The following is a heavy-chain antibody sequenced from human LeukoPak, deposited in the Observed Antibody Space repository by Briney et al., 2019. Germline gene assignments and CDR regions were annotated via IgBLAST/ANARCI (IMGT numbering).Heavy chain of an antibody. J-gene: IGHJ4*02. V-gene: IGHV3-23*01. CDR3: AKEFWGWSSGYYYDY. CDR2: ISGSGDST. D-gene: IGHD3-22*01. CDR1: GFTFSSYA. Sequence: PGGSLRLSCAASGFTFSSYAMSWVRQAPGKGLEWVSAISGSGDSTYYADSVKGRFTISRDNSKNTLYLQMNSLRAEDTAVYYCAKEFWGWSSGYYYDYWGQGTLVTVSS.